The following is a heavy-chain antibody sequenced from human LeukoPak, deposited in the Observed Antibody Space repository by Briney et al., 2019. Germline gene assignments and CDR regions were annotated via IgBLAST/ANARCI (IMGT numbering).Heavy chain of an antibody. CDR3: ARLGGDAFDI. V-gene: IGHV3-21*01. CDR1: GFTFSSYS. D-gene: IGHD3-10*01. J-gene: IGHJ3*02. Sequence: GGSLRLSCAAPGFTFSSYSMNWVRQAPGKGLEWVSFISSSSSYIYYADSVKGRFTISRDNAKNSLYLQMNSLRAEDTAVYYCARLGGDAFDIWGQGTMVTVSS. CDR2: ISSSSSYI.